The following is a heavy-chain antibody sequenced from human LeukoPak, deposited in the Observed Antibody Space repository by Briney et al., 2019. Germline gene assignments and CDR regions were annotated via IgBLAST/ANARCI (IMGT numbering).Heavy chain of an antibody. CDR1: GFTFSTYA. D-gene: IGHD3-10*01. V-gene: IGHV3-9*01. CDR3: AKDIKEGSGTYYFDY. CDR2: ISWNSGSI. J-gene: IGHJ4*02. Sequence: GGSLRLSCAASGFTFSTYAMSWDRLAPGMGLEGVSGISWNSGSIGYADSVKGRFTISRDNAKNSLYLHMNSLRAEDTALYYCAKDIKEGSGTYYFDYWGQGTLATVSS.